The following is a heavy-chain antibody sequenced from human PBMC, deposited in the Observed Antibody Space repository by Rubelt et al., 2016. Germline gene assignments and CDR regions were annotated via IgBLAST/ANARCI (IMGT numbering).Heavy chain of an antibody. Sequence: GEGLEWVSSISSGSTYIYHADSVKGRFTISRDNSKNTLFLQMNTLRVEDTAVYYCAKDLRDYYSSGRSFNYWGQGTPVAVS. V-gene: IGHV3-21*04. CDR2: ISSGSTYI. D-gene: IGHD3-10*01. CDR3: AKDLRDYYSSGRSFNY. J-gene: IGHJ4*02.